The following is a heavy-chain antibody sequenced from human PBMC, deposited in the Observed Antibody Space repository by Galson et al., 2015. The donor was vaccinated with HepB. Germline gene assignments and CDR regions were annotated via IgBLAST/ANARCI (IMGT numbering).Heavy chain of an antibody. CDR3: AAPQWGLLRIDF. D-gene: IGHD1-26*01. J-gene: IGHJ4*02. V-gene: IGHV3-23*01. Sequence: SLRLSCATSGITFNNYAMTWVRQAPGKGLEWVSTVGTSDGDIHYADSVNGRFTISRDNSRNTLFLQMNTLRAEDTAIYYCAAPQWGLLRIDFWGQGILVTVSS. CDR2: VGTSDGDI. CDR1: GITFNNYA.